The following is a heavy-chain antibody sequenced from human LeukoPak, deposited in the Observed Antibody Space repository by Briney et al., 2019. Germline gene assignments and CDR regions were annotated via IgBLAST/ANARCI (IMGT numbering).Heavy chain of an antibody. CDR2: ISGSGGST. CDR3: ARSNGDYLDDAFDI. Sequence: PGGPLRLSCVVSGFTFSSYAMSWVRQAPGKGLEWVSTISGSGGSTYYAESVKGRFTISRDSSKNTLYLQMNSLRAEDTAVYYCARSNGDYLDDAFDIWGQGTMVTVSS. CDR1: GFTFSSYA. D-gene: IGHD4-17*01. J-gene: IGHJ3*02. V-gene: IGHV3-23*01.